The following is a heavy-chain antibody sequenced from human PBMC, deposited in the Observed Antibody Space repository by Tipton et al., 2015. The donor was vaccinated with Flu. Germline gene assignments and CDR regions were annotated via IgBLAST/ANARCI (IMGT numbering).Heavy chain of an antibody. CDR2: IYYTGYP. CDR1: GGGISSSSYY. CDR3: AKVKFGWVEA. Sequence: TLSLTCSVSGGGISSSSYYWGWIRRPPGRGLEWVGSIYYTGYPYHNPSLESRLAMSIDTSKNQFSLRLTSMTAADTAVYYCAKVKFGWVEAWAQGALVTVSS. J-gene: IGHJ5*02. D-gene: IGHD3-16*01. V-gene: IGHV4-39*07.